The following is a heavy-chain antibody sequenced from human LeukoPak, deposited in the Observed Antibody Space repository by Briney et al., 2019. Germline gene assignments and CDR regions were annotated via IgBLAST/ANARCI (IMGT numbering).Heavy chain of an antibody. D-gene: IGHD2-15*01. V-gene: IGHV4-34*01. J-gene: IGHJ5*02. CDR3: ARAATGIRSGGLNWFDP. CDR2: INHSGST. Sequence: PSETLSLTCAVFGQSVSGTYYWGWIRQPPGKGLEWIGEINHSGSTNYNPSLKSRVTISVDTSKNQFSLKLSSVTAADTAVYYCARAATGIRSGGLNWFDPWGQGTLVTVSS. CDR1: GQSVSGTYY.